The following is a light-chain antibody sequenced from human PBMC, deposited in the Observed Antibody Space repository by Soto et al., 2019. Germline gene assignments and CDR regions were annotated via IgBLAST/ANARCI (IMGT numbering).Light chain of an antibody. Sequence: DVPMAQSPSSLSASVGDSVTITCRASQNINIYLNWYQQKPGKAPNLLIYGASALHSRVPSSFKDSGSGTDFSLIINSLQPEDFATYFCQPSYTARPFSFGQGTMLEI. J-gene: IGKJ2*01. CDR1: QNINIY. CDR2: GAS. V-gene: IGKV1-39*01. CDR3: QPSYTARPFS.